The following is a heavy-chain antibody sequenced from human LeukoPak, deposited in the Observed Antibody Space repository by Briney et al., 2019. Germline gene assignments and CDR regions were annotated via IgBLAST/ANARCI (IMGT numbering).Heavy chain of an antibody. CDR1: GVSISSYY. D-gene: IGHD3-3*02. J-gene: IGHJ3*02. V-gene: IGHV4-59*12. Sequence: SETLSLTCTVSGVSISSYYWSWMRQPPGKGLEWIGYMYSSGSTNYPPSLKSRVTISGDTSKNQFSLKLTSVTAADTAVYYCARERIRPSLGSDAFDIWGQGTMVTVSS. CDR2: MYSSGST. CDR3: ARERIRPSLGSDAFDI.